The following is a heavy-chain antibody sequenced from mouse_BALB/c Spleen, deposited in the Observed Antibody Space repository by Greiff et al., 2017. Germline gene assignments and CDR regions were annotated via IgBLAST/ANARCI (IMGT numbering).Heavy chain of an antibody. CDR1: GYSITSDYA. J-gene: IGHJ3*01. CDR3: AMIYYGNYVRPWFAY. D-gene: IGHD2-1*01. V-gene: IGHV3-2*02. CDR2: ISYSGST. Sequence: EVKLMESGPGLVKPSQSLSLTCTVTGYSITSDYAWNWIRQFPGNKLEWMGYISYSGSTSYNPSLKSRISITRDTSKNQFFLQLNSVTTEDTATYYCAMIYYGNYVRPWFAYWGQGTLVTVSA.